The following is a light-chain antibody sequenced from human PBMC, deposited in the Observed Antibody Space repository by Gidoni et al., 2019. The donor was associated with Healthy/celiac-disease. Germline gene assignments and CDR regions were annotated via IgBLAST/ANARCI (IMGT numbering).Light chain of an antibody. CDR1: QGISSW. J-gene: IGKJ1*01. V-gene: IGKV1-12*01. Sequence: DIHMTHAPASVFASVGDRITITCRASQGISSWLAWYQQKPEKAPKLLIYAASSLQSGVPSRFSGSGSGTDFILIISSLQPEDFVTSYCQQANSFPQTFGQGTKVEIK. CDR3: QQANSFPQT. CDR2: AAS.